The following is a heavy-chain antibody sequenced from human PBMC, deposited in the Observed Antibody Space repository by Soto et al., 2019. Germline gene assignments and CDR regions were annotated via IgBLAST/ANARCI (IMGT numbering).Heavy chain of an antibody. CDR1: GGSFTGYY. Sequence: QVQLQQWGAGLLKPSETLSLTCAVYGGSFTGYYWNWIRQPPGKGLEWIGGINHSGSTNYNPSLKSRVAISVDTSKIQFSVKLSSVTAADTAVYYCASRYCSGGSCYFAADYWGQGALVTVSS. V-gene: IGHV4-34*01. D-gene: IGHD2-15*01. J-gene: IGHJ4*02. CDR2: INHSGST. CDR3: ASRYCSGGSCYFAADY.